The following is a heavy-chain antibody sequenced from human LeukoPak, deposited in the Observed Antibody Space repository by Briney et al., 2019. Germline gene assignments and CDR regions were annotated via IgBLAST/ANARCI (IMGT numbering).Heavy chain of an antibody. J-gene: IGHJ4*02. CDR3: AREDGSGWYRDLDY. CDR2: ISSSSSYI. D-gene: IGHD6-19*01. V-gene: IGHV3-21*01. CDR1: GFTFSSYS. Sequence: GGSLRLSCAASGFTFSSYSMNWVRQAPGKGLEWVSSISSSSSYIYYADSVKGRFTISRDNAKNSLYLQMNSLRAEDTAVYYCAREDGSGWYRDLDYWGQGTLVTVSS.